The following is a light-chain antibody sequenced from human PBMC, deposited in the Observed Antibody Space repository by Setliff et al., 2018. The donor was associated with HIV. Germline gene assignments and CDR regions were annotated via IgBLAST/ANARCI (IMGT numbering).Light chain of an antibody. CDR1: SRDVGGGSNY. J-gene: IGLJ1*01. CDR3: SSYTNSSSGV. CDR2: DVN. Sequence: QSVLTQAASVSGSPGQSITMSCTGTSRDVGGGSNYVSWFQQHPGKAPKLIIFDVNKRPSGVSDRFSASKSGNTASLTISGLQADDEADYYCSSYTNSSSGVFGTGTKVTVL. V-gene: IGLV2-14*03.